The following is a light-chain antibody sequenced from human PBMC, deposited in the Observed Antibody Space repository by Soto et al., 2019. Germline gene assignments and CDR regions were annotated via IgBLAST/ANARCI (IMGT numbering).Light chain of an antibody. CDR2: SAS. CDR3: QQLNSFPIT. Sequence: DIQLTQSPSFLSASVGDRVTITCRASKAIASFVAWYHQKPGEAPILLIYSASTLQSGVPSRFSGSGSGTEFTLTITSLQPEDFATYYCQQLNSFPITFGQGTRLEIK. J-gene: IGKJ5*01. CDR1: KAIASF. V-gene: IGKV1-9*01.